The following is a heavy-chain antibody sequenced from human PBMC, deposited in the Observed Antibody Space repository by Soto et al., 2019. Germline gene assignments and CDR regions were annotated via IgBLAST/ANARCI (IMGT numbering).Heavy chain of an antibody. Sequence: SETLSLTCAVSGGSFSGYIWTWIRQTPGKGLQWIGQINHSGSSIYNPSLKNRVTISTMSNNKFSLELSSVTAADTAVYYCTKGLFSGRSYSGSWYYFDSWGQGTMVTVSS. J-gene: IGHJ4*02. CDR3: TKGLFSGRSYSGSWYYFDS. CDR1: GGSFSGYI. D-gene: IGHD1-26*01. CDR2: INHSGSS. V-gene: IGHV4-34*01.